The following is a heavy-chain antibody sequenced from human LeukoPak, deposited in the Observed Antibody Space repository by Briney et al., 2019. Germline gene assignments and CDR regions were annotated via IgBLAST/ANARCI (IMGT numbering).Heavy chain of an antibody. D-gene: IGHD1-20*01. CDR1: EFTFSTYA. Sequence: PGGSLRLSCAASEFTFSTYAMHWVRQAPGRGLEWVAVISYDGSNEYYADSVKGRFTISRDNSKNTLYLQVNSLRAEDTAVYYRARDNWSFDYWGQGTLVTVSS. J-gene: IGHJ4*02. CDR2: ISYDGSNE. CDR3: ARDNWSFDY. V-gene: IGHV3-30-3*01.